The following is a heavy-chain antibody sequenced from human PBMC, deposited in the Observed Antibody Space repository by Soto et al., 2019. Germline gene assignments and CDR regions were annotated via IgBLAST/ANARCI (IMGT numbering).Heavy chain of an antibody. J-gene: IGHJ2*01. V-gene: IGHV3-73*01. Sequence: VGSLRLSCAASGFTFSGSAMHWVRQASGKGLEWVGRIRSKANSYATAYAASVKGRFTISRDDSKNTAYLQMNSLKTEDTAVYYCTRQMSDYYDSSGYYYGWYFDLWGRGTLVTVSS. CDR3: TRQMSDYYDSSGYYYGWYFDL. CDR2: IRSKANSYAT. D-gene: IGHD3-22*01. CDR1: GFTFSGSA.